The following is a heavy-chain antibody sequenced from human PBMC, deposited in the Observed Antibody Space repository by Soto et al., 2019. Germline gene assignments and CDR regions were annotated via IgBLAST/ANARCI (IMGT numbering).Heavy chain of an antibody. CDR1: GYTFTSYG. V-gene: IGHV1-18*01. CDR2: ISAYNGNT. CDR3: ARDSLNRSGWYLKQTPFDY. J-gene: IGHJ4*02. D-gene: IGHD6-19*01. Sequence: ASVKVSCKASGYTFTSYGISWVRQAPGQGLEWMGWISAYNGNTNYAQKLQGRVTMTTETSTSTAYLELRSLSSDDTAVFYFARDSLNRSGWYLKQTPFDYWGQGTLVTVSS.